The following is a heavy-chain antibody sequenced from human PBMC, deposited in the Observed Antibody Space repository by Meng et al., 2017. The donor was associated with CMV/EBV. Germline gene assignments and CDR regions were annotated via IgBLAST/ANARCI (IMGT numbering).Heavy chain of an antibody. D-gene: IGHD6-6*01. CDR1: GFTFSSYA. Sequence: GESLKISCAASGFTFSSYAMHWVRQAPGKGLEWVAVISYDGSNKYYADSVKGRFTISRDNSKNTLYLQMNSLRAEDKAVYYCARDLSGQLVPATLNYYYYYGMDVWGQGTTVTVSS. CDR2: ISYDGSNK. J-gene: IGHJ6*02. CDR3: ARDLSGQLVPATLNYYYYYGMDV. V-gene: IGHV3-30-3*01.